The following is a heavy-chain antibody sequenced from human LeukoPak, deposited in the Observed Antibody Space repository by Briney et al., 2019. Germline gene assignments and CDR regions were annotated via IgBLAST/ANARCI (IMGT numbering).Heavy chain of an antibody. CDR3: ARGVLYGDYDY. CDR1: GGSISSGGYS. Sequence: SETLSLTCAVSGGSISSGGYSWSWIRQPPGKGLEWIGYIYYSGSTNYNPSLKSRVTISVDTSKNQFSLKLSSVTAADTAVYYCARGVLYGDYDYWGQGTLVTVSS. CDR2: IYYSGST. D-gene: IGHD4-17*01. V-gene: IGHV4-61*08. J-gene: IGHJ4*02.